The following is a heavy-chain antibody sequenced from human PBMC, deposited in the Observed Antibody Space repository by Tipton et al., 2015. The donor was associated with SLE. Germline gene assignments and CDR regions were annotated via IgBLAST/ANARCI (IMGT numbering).Heavy chain of an antibody. D-gene: IGHD3-16*01. CDR1: GFTFSNSW. Sequence: SLRLSCAASGFTFSNSWMSWVRQAPGKGLEWVASIKQDGSEKYYVDSMKGRFTISKDNAKNSLYLQMNSLRVEDTAVYYCGRDSRGVWDYWGQGALVIVSS. V-gene: IGHV3-7*01. J-gene: IGHJ4*02. CDR3: GRDSRGVWDY. CDR2: IKQDGSEK.